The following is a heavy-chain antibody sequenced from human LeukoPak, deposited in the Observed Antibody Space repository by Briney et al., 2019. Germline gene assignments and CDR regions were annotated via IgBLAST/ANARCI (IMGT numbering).Heavy chain of an antibody. CDR2: FDPEGGET. Sequence: ASVKVSCKVSGYTLTELSMHWVRQAPGKGLEWMGGFDPEGGETIYAQKFQGRVTMTEDTSTDTAYMELSSLRSEDTAVYYCATRGNCSSTSCYRVGRGYYMDVWGKGTTVTVSS. V-gene: IGHV1-24*01. CDR3: ATRGNCSSTSCYRVGRGYYMDV. D-gene: IGHD2-2*02. J-gene: IGHJ6*03. CDR1: GYTLTELS.